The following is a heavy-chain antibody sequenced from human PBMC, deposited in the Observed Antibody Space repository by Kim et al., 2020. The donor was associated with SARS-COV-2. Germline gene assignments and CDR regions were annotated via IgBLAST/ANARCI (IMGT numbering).Heavy chain of an antibody. CDR3: ARASRLSDSSSWYLAKPWYGMDV. D-gene: IGHD6-13*01. Sequence: GGSLRLSCAASGFTFSDYYMSWIRQAPGKGLEWVSYISSSSSYTNYADSVKGRFTISRDNAKNSLYLQMNSLRAEDTAVYYCARASRLSDSSSWYLAKPWYGMDVWGQGTTVTVSS. CDR2: ISSSSSYT. CDR1: GFTFSDYY. J-gene: IGHJ6*02. V-gene: IGHV3-11*05.